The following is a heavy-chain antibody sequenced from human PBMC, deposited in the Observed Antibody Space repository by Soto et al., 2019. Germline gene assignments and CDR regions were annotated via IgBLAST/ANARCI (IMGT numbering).Heavy chain of an antibody. J-gene: IGHJ4*02. V-gene: IGHV1-18*01. CDR3: ARDPMYSSGCYVY. Sequence: MWSPHQYTGQGLEWMGWISAYNGNTNYAQKLQGRVTMTTDTSTSTAYMELRSLRSDDTAVYYCARDPMYSSGCYVYWGQGTLVTVSS. CDR2: ISAYNGNT. D-gene: IGHD6-19*01.